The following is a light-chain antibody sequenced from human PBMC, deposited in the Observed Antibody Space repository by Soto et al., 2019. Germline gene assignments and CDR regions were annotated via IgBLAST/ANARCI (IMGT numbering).Light chain of an antibody. V-gene: IGKV1-39*01. CDR2: GAS. J-gene: IGKJ4*01. Sequence: DIQMTQSPSSLSASVGDRVTITCRASQSISTYLNWYQQKPGKAPKLLIYGASTLQSAVPSRFTGSGSETDFTLTISSLEPEDFAVYFCQQRSRSLTFGGGTKVDIK. CDR1: QSISTY. CDR3: QQRSRSLT.